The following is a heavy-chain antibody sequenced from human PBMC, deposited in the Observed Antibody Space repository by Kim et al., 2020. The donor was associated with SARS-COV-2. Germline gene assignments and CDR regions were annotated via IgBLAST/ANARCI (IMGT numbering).Heavy chain of an antibody. CDR2: ISSSSSYI. J-gene: IGHJ6*02. CDR1: GFTFSSYS. V-gene: IGHV3-21*01. D-gene: IGHD6-6*01. Sequence: GGSLRLSCTASGFTFSSYSMNWVRQAPGKGLEWVSSISSSSSYIYYADSVKGRFTISRDNAKNSLYLQMNSLRAEDTAVYYCARDLEKYSSSYYYYYGMDVWGQGTTVTVSS. CDR3: ARDLEKYSSSYYYYYGMDV.